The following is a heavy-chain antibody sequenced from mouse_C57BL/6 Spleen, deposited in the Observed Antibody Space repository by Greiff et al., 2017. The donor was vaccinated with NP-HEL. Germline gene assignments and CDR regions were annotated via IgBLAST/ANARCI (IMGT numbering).Heavy chain of an antibody. CDR2: IYPSDSET. V-gene: IGHV1-61*01. J-gene: IGHJ4*01. CDR1: GYTFTSYW. Sequence: VQLQQPGAELVRPGSSVKLSCKASGYTFTSYWMAWVKQRPGQGLEWIGNIYPSDSETHYNQKFKDKATLTVDKSSSTAYMQLSSLTSEDSAVYYCAREGLYAMDYWGQGTSVTVSS. D-gene: IGHD3-1*01. CDR3: AREGLYAMDY.